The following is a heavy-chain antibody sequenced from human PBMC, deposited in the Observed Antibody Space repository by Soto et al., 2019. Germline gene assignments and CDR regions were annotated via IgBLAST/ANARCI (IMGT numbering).Heavy chain of an antibody. Sequence: SETLSLTCAVYGGSFSGYYWNWIRQPPGKGLERIGEINHSGSTNYNPSLKSRVTIAVDTSMTQFSLRLNSVTAADTAVYYCARGGYGSGSYHPPHFDYWGHGTLVTVSS. V-gene: IGHV4-34*01. CDR1: GGSFSGYY. J-gene: IGHJ4*01. D-gene: IGHD3-10*01. CDR2: INHSGST. CDR3: ARGGYGSGSYHPPHFDY.